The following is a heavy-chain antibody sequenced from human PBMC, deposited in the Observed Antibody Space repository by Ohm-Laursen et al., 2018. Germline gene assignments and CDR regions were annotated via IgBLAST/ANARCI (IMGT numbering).Heavy chain of an antibody. CDR3: TRVRAGGSAGGLFDY. D-gene: IGHD1-26*01. Sequence: RSPRLSCAATGFTFSRYAMSWVRQAPGKGLEWVGFIRSKAYGGTTEYAASVKGRFTISRDDSKSIAYLQMNSLKTEDTAVYYCTRVRAGGSAGGLFDYWGQGTLVTVSS. CDR1: GFTFSRYA. CDR2: IRSKAYGGTT. J-gene: IGHJ4*02. V-gene: IGHV3-49*04.